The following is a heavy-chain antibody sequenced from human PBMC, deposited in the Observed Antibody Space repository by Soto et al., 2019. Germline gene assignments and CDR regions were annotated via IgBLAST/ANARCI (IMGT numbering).Heavy chain of an antibody. CDR3: ARERADISYFDY. D-gene: IGHD3-3*02. CDR1: GGSISSYY. CDR2: IYYSGST. Sequence: SETLSLTCTVSGGSISSYYWSWIRQPPGKGLEWIGYIYYSGSTNYNPSLKRRVTISVDTSKNRFSLKLSSVTAADTAVYYCARERADISYFDYWGQGTLVTVSS. V-gene: IGHV4-59*01. J-gene: IGHJ4*02.